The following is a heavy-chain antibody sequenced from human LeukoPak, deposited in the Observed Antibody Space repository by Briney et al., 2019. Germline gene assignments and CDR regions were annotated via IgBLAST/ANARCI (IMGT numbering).Heavy chain of an antibody. CDR2: IYYSGST. J-gene: IGHJ4*02. CDR1: GGSISSGDYY. CDR3: AKDGLWDFWSGYHTDY. V-gene: IGHV4-30-4*01. D-gene: IGHD3-3*01. Sequence: ASQTLSLTCTVSGGSISSGDYYWSWIRQPPGKGLEWIGYIYYSGSTYYNPSLKSRVTISVDTSKNQFSLKLSSVTAADTAVYYCAKDGLWDFWSGYHTDYWGQGTLVTVSS.